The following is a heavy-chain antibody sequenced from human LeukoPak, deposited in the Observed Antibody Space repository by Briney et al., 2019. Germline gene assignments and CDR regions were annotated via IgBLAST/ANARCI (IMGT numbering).Heavy chain of an antibody. CDR2: IKQDGSEK. Sequence: AGGSLRLSCAASGFTFSSYAMSWVRQAPGKGLEWVANIKQDGSEKYYVDSVKGRFTISRDNAKNSLYLQMNSLRAEDTAVYYCARPQPYYYDSSGYSAFDIWGQGTMVTVSS. V-gene: IGHV3-7*01. CDR1: GFTFSSYA. J-gene: IGHJ3*02. CDR3: ARPQPYYYDSSGYSAFDI. D-gene: IGHD3-22*01.